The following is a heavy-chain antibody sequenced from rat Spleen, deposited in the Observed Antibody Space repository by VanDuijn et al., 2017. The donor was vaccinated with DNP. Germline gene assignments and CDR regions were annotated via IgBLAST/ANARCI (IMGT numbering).Heavy chain of an antibody. Sequence: EVQLQESGPGLVKPSQSLSLTCSVTGYSITSYYWAWIRKFPGNKMEWMAYISYSGSTGYNPSLKSRISITRDTSKNQFFLQLNSVTTEDTATYYCARPLITIATISGFAYWGQGTLVTVSS. D-gene: IGHD1-2*01. CDR2: ISYSGST. J-gene: IGHJ3*01. V-gene: IGHV3-1*01. CDR1: GYSITSYY. CDR3: ARPLITIATISGFAY.